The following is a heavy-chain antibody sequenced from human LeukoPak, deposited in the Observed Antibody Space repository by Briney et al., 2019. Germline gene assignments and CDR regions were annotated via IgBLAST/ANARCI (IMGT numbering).Heavy chain of an antibody. J-gene: IGHJ5*02. Sequence: PSETLSLTCAVSGGSISSSNWWSWVRQPPGKGLEWIGEIYHSGSTNYNPSLKSRVTISVDKSKNQFSLKLSSVTAADTAVYYCARDQSRPYREFDPWGQGTLVTVSS. CDR2: IYHSGST. CDR3: ARDQSRPYREFDP. V-gene: IGHV4-4*02. D-gene: IGHD6-6*01. CDR1: GGSISSSNW.